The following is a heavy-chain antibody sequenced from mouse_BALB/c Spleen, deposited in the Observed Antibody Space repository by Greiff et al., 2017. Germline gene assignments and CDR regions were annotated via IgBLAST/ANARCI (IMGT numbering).Heavy chain of an antibody. Sequence: VQLKESGPGLVKPSQSLSLTCTVTGYSITSDYAWNWIRQFPGNKLEWMGYISYSGSTSYNPSLKSRISITRDTSKNQFFLQLNSVTTEDTATYYCAREITTGYYFDYWGQGTTLTVSS. D-gene: IGHD2-4*01. CDR3: AREITTGYYFDY. J-gene: IGHJ2*01. CDR1: GYSITSDYA. CDR2: ISYSGST. V-gene: IGHV3-2*02.